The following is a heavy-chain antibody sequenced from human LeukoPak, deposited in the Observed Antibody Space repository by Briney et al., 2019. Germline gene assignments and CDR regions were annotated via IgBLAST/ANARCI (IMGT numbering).Heavy chain of an antibody. Sequence: ASVKVSCKASGYTFTNYGFSWVRQAPGQGLEWMGWISAKNGDTDYAQKFQGRVTLTTDTATNTAYMELRSLRSDDTAVYYCARDIAVTNFDYWGQGTLLTASS. CDR3: ARDIAVTNFDY. V-gene: IGHV1-18*01. CDR2: ISAKNGDT. J-gene: IGHJ4*02. CDR1: GYTFTNYG. D-gene: IGHD4-17*01.